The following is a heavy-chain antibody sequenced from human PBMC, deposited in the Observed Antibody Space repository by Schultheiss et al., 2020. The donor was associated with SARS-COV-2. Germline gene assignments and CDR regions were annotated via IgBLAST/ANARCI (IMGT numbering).Heavy chain of an antibody. V-gene: IGHV4-61*02. D-gene: IGHD4/OR15-4a*01. Sequence: LRLSCTVSGGSISSGGYYWSWIRQHPGKGLEWIGRIYTSGSTNYNPSLKSRVTMSVDTSKNQFSLKLSSVTAADTAVYYCARVLITRRYYGMDVWGQGTTVTVSS. CDR2: IYTSGST. J-gene: IGHJ6*02. CDR1: GGSISSGGYY. CDR3: ARVLITRRYYGMDV.